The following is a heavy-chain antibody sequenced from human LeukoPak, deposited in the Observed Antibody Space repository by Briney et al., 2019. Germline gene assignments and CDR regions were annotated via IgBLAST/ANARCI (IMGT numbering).Heavy chain of an antibody. CDR2: IYYRGST. CDR3: ARHAHYSDSSGYYYDSSGYYYYFDY. CDR1: GGSISSSYYY. J-gene: IGHJ4*02. Sequence: SETLPLTCTVSGGSISSSYYYCGWIRQPPGKGLEWIGTIYYRGSTYYNPSLKSRVTISVDTSKNQFSLRLSSVTAADTAVYYYARHAHYSDSSGYYYDSSGYYYYFDYWGQGTLVTVSS. D-gene: IGHD3-22*01. V-gene: IGHV4-39*01.